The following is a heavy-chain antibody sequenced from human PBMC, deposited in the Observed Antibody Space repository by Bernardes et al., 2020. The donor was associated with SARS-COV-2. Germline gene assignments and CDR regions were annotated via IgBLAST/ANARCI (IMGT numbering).Heavy chain of an antibody. D-gene: IGHD1-7*01. Sequence: ASVKVSCKASGYTFTGYYMHWVRQAPGQGLEWMGRINPNSGGTNYAQKFQGRVTMTRDTSISTAYMELSRLRSDDTAVYYCARDGSLGTTPSDYWGQGTLVTVSS. J-gene: IGHJ4*02. V-gene: IGHV1-2*06. CDR3: ARDGSLGTTPSDY. CDR2: INPNSGGT. CDR1: GYTFTGYY.